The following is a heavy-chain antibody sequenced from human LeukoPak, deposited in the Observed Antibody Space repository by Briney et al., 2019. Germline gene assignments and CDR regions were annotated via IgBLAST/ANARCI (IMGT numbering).Heavy chain of an antibody. CDR1: GGSMGSSSND. J-gene: IGHJ3*01. V-gene: IGHV4-39*01. D-gene: IGHD6-19*01. CDR3: ARRGQWLVQRALLL. Sequence: SETLSPASPVNGGSMGSSSNDCGWIRQPPGKGLEWIGSIYYSGSTFDNPSLKSRVTISVDMSKNQFSLKLSSVTAADTAVYYRARRGQWLVQRALLLWSPGTMVTVSS. CDR2: IYYSGST.